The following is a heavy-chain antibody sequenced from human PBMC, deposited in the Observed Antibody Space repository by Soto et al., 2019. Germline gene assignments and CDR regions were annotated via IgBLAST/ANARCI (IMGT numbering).Heavy chain of an antibody. V-gene: IGHV4-59*01. CDR1: GGSNSSYC. D-gene: IGHD2-2*01. Sequence: PSAILSLTCTVSGGSNSSYCRSWIRQPPRRGLEWIGFIYYSGRTNYSPSLKSRVNISVDTSENQFSLKLSSVTAADTAVYCCAREKYHCSSTSCYNWFDPWGQGTLVTVS. CDR3: AREKYHCSSTSCYNWFDP. CDR2: IYYSGRT. J-gene: IGHJ5*02.